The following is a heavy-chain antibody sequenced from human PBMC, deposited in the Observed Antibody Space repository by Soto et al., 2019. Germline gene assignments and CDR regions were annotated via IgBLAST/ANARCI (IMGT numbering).Heavy chain of an antibody. CDR2: IRGSGGST. CDR3: AKEAGYSYGYDGMDV. J-gene: IGHJ6*02. CDR1: GFTFSSYA. Sequence: EVQLLESGGGLVQPGGSLRLSCAASGFTFSSYAMSWVRQAPGKGLEWVSGIRGSGGSTYYADSVKGRFTISRDNSKNTLYLQINILRAEDTAVYDCAKEAGYSYGYDGMDVWGQGTTVTVSS. D-gene: IGHD5-18*01. V-gene: IGHV3-23*01.